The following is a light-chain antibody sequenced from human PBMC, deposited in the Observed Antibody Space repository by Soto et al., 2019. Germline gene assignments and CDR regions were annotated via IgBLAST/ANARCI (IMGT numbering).Light chain of an antibody. Sequence: QSVLTQPASVSGSPGQSITISCTGTSSDVGGYNYVSWYQHHPGKAPKLMIYDVSNRPSAVSHRFSGSKSGNTASLTISGLQAEDEADYYCSSYTSSSTLVFGGGTKLTVL. CDR2: DVS. V-gene: IGLV2-14*03. CDR1: SSDVGGYNY. CDR3: SSYTSSSTLV. J-gene: IGLJ2*01.